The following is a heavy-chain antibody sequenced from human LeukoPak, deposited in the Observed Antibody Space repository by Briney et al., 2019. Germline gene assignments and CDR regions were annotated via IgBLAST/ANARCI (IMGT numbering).Heavy chain of an antibody. CDR2: MNPNSGNT. J-gene: IGHJ4*02. CDR1: GYTFTSYD. V-gene: IGHV1-8*01. CDR3: AREAIVEGGFDY. D-gene: IGHD2-15*01. Sequence: ASVKVSCKASGYTFTSYDINWVRQATGQGLEWMGWMNPNSGNTGYAQKFQGRVTMTRNTSISTAYMELSSLRSEDTAVYYCAREAIVEGGFDYWGQGTLVTVSS.